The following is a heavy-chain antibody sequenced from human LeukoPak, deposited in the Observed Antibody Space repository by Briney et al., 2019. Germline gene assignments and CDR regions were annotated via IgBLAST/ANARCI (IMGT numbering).Heavy chain of an antibody. Sequence: GGSQRLSCAASGFTFGSCAMNWVRQAPGKGLEWVSGISNSGGKRYYADSVKGRFTISRDNSKNTLYLQMNSLRAEDTAVYYCARKVAAPDYWGQGTLVTVSS. V-gene: IGHV3-23*01. D-gene: IGHD6-19*01. CDR2: ISNSGGKR. J-gene: IGHJ4*02. CDR3: ARKVAAPDY. CDR1: GFTFGSCA.